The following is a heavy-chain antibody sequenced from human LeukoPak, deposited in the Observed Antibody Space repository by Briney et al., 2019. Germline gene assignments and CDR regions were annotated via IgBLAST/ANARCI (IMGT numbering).Heavy chain of an antibody. D-gene: IGHD6-19*01. J-gene: IGHJ4*02. CDR3: AKVGSGWYGVDY. CDR2: IRYDGTNK. CDR1: GLIFSGYG. Sequence: GGSLRLSCVASGLIFSGYGIHWVRQAPGQGLEWVSFIRYDGTNKYYADSVKGRFTISRDNSKNTLYLEMNDLRGEDTAMYYCAKVGSGWYGVDYWGQGVLVTVSS. V-gene: IGHV3-30*02.